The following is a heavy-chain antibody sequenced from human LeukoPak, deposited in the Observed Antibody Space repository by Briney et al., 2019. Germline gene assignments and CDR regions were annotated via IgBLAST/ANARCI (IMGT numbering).Heavy chain of an antibody. CDR3: AVEDWLSTGTNWFDS. V-gene: IGHV1-2*02. CDR1: GYTFTGYY. CDR2: INPNSGGT. J-gene: IGHJ5*01. Sequence: ASVKVSCKASGYTFTGYYMHWVRQAPGQGLEWMGWINPNSGGTNYAQKFQGRVTMTRDTSISTAYMELSRLRSDDTAVYYCAVEDWLSTGTNWFDSWGQGTLVTVSS. D-gene: IGHD3/OR15-3a*01.